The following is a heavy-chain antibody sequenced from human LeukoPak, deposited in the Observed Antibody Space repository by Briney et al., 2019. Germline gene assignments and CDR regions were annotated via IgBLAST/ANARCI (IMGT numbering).Heavy chain of an antibody. J-gene: IGHJ6*03. CDR2: IYTSGST. V-gene: IGHV4-4*07. CDR3: ARGEDSGYYYYYMDV. D-gene: IGHD3-10*01. CDR1: GGSISSYY. Sequence: PSETLSLTCTVSGGSISSYYWSWIRQPAGKGLEWIGRIYTSGSTNYNPSLKSRVTMSVDTSKNQFSLKLSSVTAADTAVYYCARGEDSGYYYYYMDVWGKGTTVTVSS.